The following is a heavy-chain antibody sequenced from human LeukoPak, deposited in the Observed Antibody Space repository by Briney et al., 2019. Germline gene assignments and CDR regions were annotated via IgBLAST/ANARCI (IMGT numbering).Heavy chain of an antibody. CDR1: GFTSSDYY. V-gene: IGHV3-11*01. J-gene: IGHJ5*02. Sequence: PGGSLRLSCAASGFTSSDYYMIWIRQAPGKGLEWISYISSTGSAIYYADSVKGRFTISRDSAKNSLYLQMNSLTTEDTAVYYCARDASRGGYGWFDPWGQGTLVTASS. D-gene: IGHD5-12*01. CDR2: ISSTGSAI. CDR3: ARDASRGGYGWFDP.